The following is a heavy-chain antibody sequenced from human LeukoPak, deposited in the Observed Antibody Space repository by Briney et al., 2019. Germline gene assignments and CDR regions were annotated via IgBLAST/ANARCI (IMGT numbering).Heavy chain of an antibody. V-gene: IGHV4-61*01. CDR3: ARYYRWRYYMDV. CDR2: IYYSGST. Sequence: PSETLSLTCTVSGGSISSSSYYWSWIRQPPGKGLEWIGYIYYSGSTNYNPSLKSRVTISVDTSKNQFSLKLSSVTAADTAVYYCARYYRWRYYMDVWGKGTTVTVSS. D-gene: IGHD3-10*01. J-gene: IGHJ6*03. CDR1: GGSISSSSYY.